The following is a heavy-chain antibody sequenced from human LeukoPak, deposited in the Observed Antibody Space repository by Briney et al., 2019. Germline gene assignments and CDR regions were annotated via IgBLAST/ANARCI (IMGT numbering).Heavy chain of an antibody. CDR3: AREGTGVLDAFDI. V-gene: IGHV4-59*01. J-gene: IGHJ3*02. CDR2: IYYSGST. Sequence: SETLSLTCTVSGGSISSYYWSRIRQPPGKGLEWIGYIYYSGSTNYNPSLKSRVTISVDTSKNQFSLKLSSVTAADTAVYYCAREGTGVLDAFDIWGQGTMVTVSS. CDR1: GGSISSYY. D-gene: IGHD3-10*01.